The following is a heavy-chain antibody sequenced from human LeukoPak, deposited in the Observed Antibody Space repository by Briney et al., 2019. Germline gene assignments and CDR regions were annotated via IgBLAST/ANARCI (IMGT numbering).Heavy chain of an antibody. CDR2: IDPSDSYT. CDR3: SRERIAGDPFDY. J-gene: IGHJ4*02. CDR1: GYSFTSYW. V-gene: IGHV5-10-1*01. D-gene: IGHD6-13*01. Sequence: GESLRISCKGSGYSFTSYWISWVRQMPGKGLEWMGRIDPSDSYTNYSPSFQGHVTISADKSMSTAYLQWSSLKASDTAMYYCSRERIAGDPFDYWGQGTLVTVSS.